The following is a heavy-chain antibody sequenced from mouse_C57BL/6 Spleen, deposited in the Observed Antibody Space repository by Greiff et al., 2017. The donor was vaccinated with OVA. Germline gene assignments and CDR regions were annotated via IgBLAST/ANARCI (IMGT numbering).Heavy chain of an antibody. D-gene: IGHD1-1*01. J-gene: IGHJ4*01. V-gene: IGHV1-64*01. CDR3: ARSPTVVDAMDY. Sequence: QVQLQQSGAELVKPGASVKLSCKASGYTFTSYWMHWVKQRPGQGLEWIGMIHPNSGSTNYNEKFKSKATLTVDKSSSTAYMQLSSLTSEDSAVYYCARSPTVVDAMDYWGQGTSVTVSS. CDR2: IHPNSGST. CDR1: GYTFTSYW.